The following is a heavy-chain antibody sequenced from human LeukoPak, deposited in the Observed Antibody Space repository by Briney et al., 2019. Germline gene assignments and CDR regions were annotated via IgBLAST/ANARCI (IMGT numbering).Heavy chain of an antibody. CDR1: GYTFSSYY. V-gene: IGHV1-46*01. Sequence: ASVKVSCKASGYTFSSYYMHWVRQAPGQGLEWMGIIKPSGGSISYAQKFQGRVTMTRDTSTSTVYMELSSLRSEDTAVYYCARGVYSSSSVNWFDPWGQGTLVTVSS. CDR3: ARGVYSSSSVNWFDP. D-gene: IGHD6-6*01. J-gene: IGHJ5*02. CDR2: IKPSGGSI.